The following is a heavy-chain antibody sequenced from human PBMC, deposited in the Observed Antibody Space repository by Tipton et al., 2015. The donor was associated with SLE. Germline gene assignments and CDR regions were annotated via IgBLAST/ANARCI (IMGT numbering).Heavy chain of an antibody. V-gene: IGHV3-21*01. CDR1: GFTFSSYS. Sequence: SLRLSCAASGFTFSSYSMNWVRQAPGKGLEWVSSISSSSSYIYYADSVKGRFTISRDNAKNSLYLQMNSLRAEDTAVYYCARQPSRLNHVLRYFDWAGYFDYWGQGTLVTVSS. D-gene: IGHD3-9*01. J-gene: IGHJ4*02. CDR2: ISSSSSYI. CDR3: ARQPSRLNHVLRYFDWAGYFDY.